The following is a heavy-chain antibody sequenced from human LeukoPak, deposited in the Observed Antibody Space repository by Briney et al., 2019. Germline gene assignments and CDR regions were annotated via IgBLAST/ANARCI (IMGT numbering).Heavy chain of an antibody. CDR1: GGSFSGYY. D-gene: IGHD6-13*01. Sequence: PSQTLSLTCAVYGGSFSGYYWSWIRQPPGKGLEWIGEINHSGSTNYNPSLKSRVTILVDTSKNQFSLKLSSVTAADTAVYYCARDHSSSWYFVGAFDIWGQGTMVTVSS. V-gene: IGHV4-34*01. J-gene: IGHJ3*02. CDR2: INHSGST. CDR3: ARDHSSSWYFVGAFDI.